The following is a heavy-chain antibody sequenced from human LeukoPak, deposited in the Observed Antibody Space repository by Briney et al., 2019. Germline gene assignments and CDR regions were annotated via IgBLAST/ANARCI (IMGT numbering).Heavy chain of an antibody. V-gene: IGHV4-34*01. CDR1: GGSFSGYY. J-gene: IGHJ4*02. CDR3: ARGVYIAAAQYGY. CDR2: INHSGST. D-gene: IGHD6-13*01. Sequence: PSETPSLTCAVYGGSFSGYYWRWIRQPPGKGLEWIGEINHSGSTNYNPSLKSRVTISVDTSKNQFSLKLSSVTAADTAVYYCARGVYIAAAQYGYWGQGTLVTVSS.